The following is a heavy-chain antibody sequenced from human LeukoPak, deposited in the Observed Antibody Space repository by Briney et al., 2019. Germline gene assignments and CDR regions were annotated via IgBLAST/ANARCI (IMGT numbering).Heavy chain of an antibody. V-gene: IGHV1-8*01. CDR3: ARANWNYFSYYGMDV. CDR1: GYTFTSYD. J-gene: IGHJ6*02. Sequence: EASVKVSCKASGYTFTSYDINWVRQATGQGLEWMGWMNPNSGNTGYAQKFQGRVTMTRNTSISTAYMELSSLRSEDTAVYCCARANWNYFSYYGMDVWGQGTTVTVSS. CDR2: MNPNSGNT. D-gene: IGHD1-1*01.